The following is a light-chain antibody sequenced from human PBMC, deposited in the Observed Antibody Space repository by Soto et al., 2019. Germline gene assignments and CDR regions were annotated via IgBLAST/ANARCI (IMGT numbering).Light chain of an antibody. Sequence: EIQMTQSPSSLSASVGDRVTITCRASQSITTYLNWYQHKPGKAPKLLIHDASSLDSGVPSRFSGSGSGTDFTLTISSLQPEDFATYYCQQSYRTPRTFGQGTKVDI. V-gene: IGKV1-39*01. CDR1: QSITTY. J-gene: IGKJ1*01. CDR2: DAS. CDR3: QQSYRTPRT.